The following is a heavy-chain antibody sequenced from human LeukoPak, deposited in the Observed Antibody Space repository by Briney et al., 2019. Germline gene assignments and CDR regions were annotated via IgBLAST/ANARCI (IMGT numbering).Heavy chain of an antibody. Sequence: GASVKVSCKASGYTFTGYYMHWVRQAPGQGLEWMGWINPNSGGTNYAQKFQGRVTMTRDTSISTAYMELSRLRSDDTAVYYCARGYKFNPSYGMDVWGQGTTVTVSS. J-gene: IGHJ6*02. V-gene: IGHV1-2*02. CDR2: INPNSGGT. CDR3: ARGYKFNPSYGMDV. CDR1: GYTFTGYY. D-gene: IGHD1-1*01.